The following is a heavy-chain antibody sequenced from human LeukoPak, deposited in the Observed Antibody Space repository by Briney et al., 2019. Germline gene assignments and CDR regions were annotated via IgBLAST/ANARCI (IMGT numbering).Heavy chain of an antibody. CDR2: IYYSGST. Sequence: ETLSLTCTVSGGSISSYYWSWIRQPPGKGLEWIGYIYYSGSTNYNPSLKSRVTISVDTSKNQFSLRLSSVTAADTAVYYCARDEPMVRGVIANWGQGTLVTVSS. CDR1: GGSISSYY. D-gene: IGHD3-10*01. CDR3: ARDEPMVRGVIAN. J-gene: IGHJ4*02. V-gene: IGHV4-59*01.